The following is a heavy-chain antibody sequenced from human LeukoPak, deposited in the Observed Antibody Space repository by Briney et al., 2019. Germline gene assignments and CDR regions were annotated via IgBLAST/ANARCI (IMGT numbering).Heavy chain of an antibody. V-gene: IGHV3-23*01. CDR2: ISGSGGST. CDR1: GFTFSSYG. CDR3: AKDAAASYYDSSGYYNYFDY. D-gene: IGHD3-22*01. Sequence: PGGTLRLSCAASGFTFSSYGMSWVRQAPGKGLEWVSAISGSGGSTYYADSVKGRFTISRDNSKNTLYLQMNSLRAEDTAVYYCAKDAAASYYDSSGYYNYFDYWGQGTLVTVSS. J-gene: IGHJ4*02.